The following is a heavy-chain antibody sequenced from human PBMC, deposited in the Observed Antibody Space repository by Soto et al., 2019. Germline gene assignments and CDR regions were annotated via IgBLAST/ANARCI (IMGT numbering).Heavy chain of an antibody. J-gene: IGHJ4*02. D-gene: IGHD6-13*01. Sequence: ASVKFACKASGGTCSSYAISWVRQAPGQGLEWMGWISAYNANTNYAQKLQGRVTMTTDTSTSTAYMELRSLRSDDTAVYYCARDWAAAGRFDYWGQGTLVTVSS. CDR1: GGTCSSYA. CDR3: ARDWAAAGRFDY. V-gene: IGHV1-18*01. CDR2: ISAYNANT.